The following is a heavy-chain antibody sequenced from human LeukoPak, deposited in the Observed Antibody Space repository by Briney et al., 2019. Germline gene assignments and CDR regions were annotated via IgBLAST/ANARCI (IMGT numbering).Heavy chain of an antibody. CDR3: ARGGGIAARRSYFDY. J-gene: IGHJ4*02. CDR2: INHSGST. CDR1: GGSFSGYY. Sequence: SETLSLTCAVYGGSFSGYYWSWIRQPPGKGLEWIGEINHSGSTNYNPSLKSRVTISVDTSKNQFSLKLGSVTAADTAVYYCARGGGIAARRSYFDYWGQGTLVTVSS. D-gene: IGHD6-6*01. V-gene: IGHV4-34*01.